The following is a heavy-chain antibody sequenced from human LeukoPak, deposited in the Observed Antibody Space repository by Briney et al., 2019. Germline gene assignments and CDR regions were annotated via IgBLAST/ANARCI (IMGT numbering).Heavy chain of an antibody. J-gene: IGHJ6*03. CDR2: MYTLGNT. CDR1: GFSVSTNY. D-gene: IGHD1-26*01. V-gene: IGHV3-66*01. CDR3: AGYGGRYPYYMDV. Sequence: GGSLRLPCAGTGFSVSTNYMSWVRQAPGKGLHWVSVMYTLGNTYYADSVKGRFTISRDSSKNTLYLQMNSLRAEDTAMYYCAGYGGRYPYYMDVWGKGTTVTISS.